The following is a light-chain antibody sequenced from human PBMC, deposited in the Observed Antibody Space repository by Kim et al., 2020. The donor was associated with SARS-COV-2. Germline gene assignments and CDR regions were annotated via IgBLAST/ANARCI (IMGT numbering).Light chain of an antibody. CDR1: QDISND. CDR3: QQYNSYHVT. CDR2: GSS. V-gene: IGKV1-17*01. J-gene: IGKJ5*01. Sequence: DIQMTQSPSSLSASVGDRVTITWRASQDISNDLVWFQQNPGRAPKRLIYGSSILQSGVPSRFIGSGSGTEFTLTISSLQPEDFATYFCQQYNSYHVTFGKGTRREIK.